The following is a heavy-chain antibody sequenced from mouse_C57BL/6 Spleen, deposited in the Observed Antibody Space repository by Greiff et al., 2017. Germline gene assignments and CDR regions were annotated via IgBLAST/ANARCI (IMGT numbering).Heavy chain of an antibody. CDR1: GYAFSSSW. CDR2: IYPGDGDT. D-gene: IGHD2-3*01. Sequence: VKLQESGPELVKPGASVKISCKASGYAFSSSWMNWVKQRPGKGLEWIGRIYPGDGDTNYNGKFKGKATLTADKSSSTAYMQLSSLTSEDSAVYFCARSWDGPSYYFDYWGQGTTLTVSS. CDR3: ARSWDGPSYYFDY. V-gene: IGHV1-82*01. J-gene: IGHJ2*01.